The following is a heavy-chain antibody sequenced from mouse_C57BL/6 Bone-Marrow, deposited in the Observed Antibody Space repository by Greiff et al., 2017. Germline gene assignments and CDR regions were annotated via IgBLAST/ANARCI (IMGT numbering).Heavy chain of an antibody. CDR1: GFNIKDDY. D-gene: IGHD1-1*01. V-gene: IGHV14-4*01. J-gene: IGHJ1*03. CDR2: IDPENGDT. CDR3: TTGTVVADWYIDV. Sequence: VQLQQSGAELVRPGASVKLSCTASGFNIKDDYMHWVKQRPEQGLEWIGWIDPENGDTEYASKFQGKATITADTSSNTAYLQLSSQTSEDTAVYDCTTGTVVADWYIDVWGTGTTVTVSS.